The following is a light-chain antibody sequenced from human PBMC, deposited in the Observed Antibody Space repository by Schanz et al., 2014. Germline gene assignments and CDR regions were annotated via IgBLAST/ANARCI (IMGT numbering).Light chain of an antibody. V-gene: IGLV2-14*01. Sequence: QSALTQPASVSGSPGQSITISCTGTSSDVGGYNSVSWYQQHPGKVPKVMIYDVSNRPSGVSNRFSGSKSGNTAFLTITGLQAGDEADYHCCSLTSTSTWVFGGGTKLTVL. J-gene: IGLJ3*02. CDR3: CSLTSTSTWV. CDR2: DVS. CDR1: SSDVGGYNS.